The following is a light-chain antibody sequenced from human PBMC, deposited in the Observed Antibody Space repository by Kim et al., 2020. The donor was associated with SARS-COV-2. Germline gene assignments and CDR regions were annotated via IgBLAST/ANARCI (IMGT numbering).Light chain of an antibody. J-gene: IGLJ3*02. CDR3: CSYTGSYTRV. V-gene: IGLV2-11*01. CDR2: DVS. CDR1: SSDVGSNNY. Sequence: GQSITISCTGTSSDVGSNNYVSWYQQHPGKVPKVMIYDVSERPSGVPDRFSGYKSGNTASLTISGLQAEDEADYYCCSYTGSYTRVFGGGTQLTVL.